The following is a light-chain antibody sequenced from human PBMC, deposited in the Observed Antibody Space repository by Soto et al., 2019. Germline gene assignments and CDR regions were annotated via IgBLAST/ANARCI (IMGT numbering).Light chain of an antibody. CDR2: GAS. Sequence: EIVLTQSPVTLSLSPGERATLSCRASQSVSSSYLAWYQQKPGQAPRLLIYGASSRATGIPDRFSGSGSGTDFTLTISRLEPEDFAVYYCQQYGSPPLTFGGGTKVDIK. CDR1: QSVSSSY. CDR3: QQYGSPPLT. J-gene: IGKJ4*01. V-gene: IGKV3-20*01.